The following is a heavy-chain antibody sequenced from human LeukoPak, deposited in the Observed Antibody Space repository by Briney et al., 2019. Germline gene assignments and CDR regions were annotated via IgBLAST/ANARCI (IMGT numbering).Heavy chain of an antibody. CDR2: IYYSGST. CDR1: GGSISSNDYY. J-gene: IGHJ4*02. Sequence: SQTLSLTCTVSGGSISSNDYYWSWIRQPPGKGLEWIGYIYYSGSTYYNPSLKSRVTISVDTSKNQFSLKLNSMTAADTAVYYSARRVVAATYYFDYWGQGTLVTVSS. V-gene: IGHV4-30-4*01. D-gene: IGHD2-15*01. CDR3: ARRVVAATYYFDY.